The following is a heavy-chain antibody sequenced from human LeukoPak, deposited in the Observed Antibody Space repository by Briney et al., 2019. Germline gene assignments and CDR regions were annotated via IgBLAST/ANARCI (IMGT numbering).Heavy chain of an antibody. Sequence: GGSPRLSCAASGFSFNTYTMHWVRQAPGRELEWVAVISNDASNNYYADSVKGRFTISRDNSKNTLFLQMNRLKLDDTAVYYCVRAPNFWSALGIWGQGTMVTVSS. V-gene: IGHV3-30-3*01. J-gene: IGHJ3*02. CDR2: ISNDASNN. CDR1: GFSFNTYT. D-gene: IGHD3-3*01. CDR3: VRAPNFWSALGI.